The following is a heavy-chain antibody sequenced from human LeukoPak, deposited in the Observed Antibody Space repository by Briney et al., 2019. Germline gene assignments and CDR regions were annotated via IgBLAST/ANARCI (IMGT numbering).Heavy chain of an antibody. J-gene: IGHJ4*02. CDR1: GFTFSDYY. D-gene: IGHD6-19*01. CDR3: ARDQRQWLVFRGMDY. V-gene: IGHV3-11*01. Sequence: GGSLRLSCAASGFTFSDYYMSWIRQAPGKGLEWVSYISSSGSTIYYADSVKGRFTISRDNAKNSLYLQMNSPRAEDTAVYYCARDQRQWLVFRGMDYWGQGALVTVSS. CDR2: ISSSGSTI.